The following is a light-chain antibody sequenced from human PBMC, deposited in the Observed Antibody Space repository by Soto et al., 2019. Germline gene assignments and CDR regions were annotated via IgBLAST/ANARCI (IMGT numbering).Light chain of an antibody. Sequence: QSALTQPASVSGSPGQSITISCTGTSSDVGGYHYVSWYQQHPGKAPKLMIYDVSNRPSGVSNRFSGSKSGNTASLTISGLQAEDEADYYCSSYTSSPVVFGGGTKLTVL. CDR1: SSDVGGYHY. J-gene: IGLJ2*01. CDR3: SSYTSSPVV. CDR2: DVS. V-gene: IGLV2-14*01.